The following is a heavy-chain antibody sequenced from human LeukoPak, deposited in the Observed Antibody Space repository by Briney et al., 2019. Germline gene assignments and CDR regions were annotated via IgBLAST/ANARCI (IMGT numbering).Heavy chain of an antibody. V-gene: IGHV3-53*01. J-gene: IGHJ4*02. CDR3: VRDLRVGSTSAYYFDY. Sequence: GGSLRLSCAAPGFTVSSNDMSWVRQAPGKGLEWVSVISDSVKGRFTISRDNSKNTLYLQMNSLRAEDTAVYYCVRDLRVGSTSAYYFDYWGQGTLVTVSS. CDR2: I. D-gene: IGHD2-2*01. CDR1: GFTVSSND.